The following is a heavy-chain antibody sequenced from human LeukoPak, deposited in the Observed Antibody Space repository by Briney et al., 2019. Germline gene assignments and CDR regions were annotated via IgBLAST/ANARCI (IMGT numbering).Heavy chain of an antibody. D-gene: IGHD1-26*01. V-gene: IGHV3-23*01. Sequence: GGSLRLSCAASGFTFDNYAMNWVRQTPGKGLEWVLGISGSGVNTYYADSVKGRFTISRDNSKNTLYLQMNSLRAEDTAVYYCAKEKGFSGTHEDYWGQGTLVTVSS. CDR3: AKEKGFSGTHEDY. CDR2: ISGSGVNT. J-gene: IGHJ4*02. CDR1: GFTFDNYA.